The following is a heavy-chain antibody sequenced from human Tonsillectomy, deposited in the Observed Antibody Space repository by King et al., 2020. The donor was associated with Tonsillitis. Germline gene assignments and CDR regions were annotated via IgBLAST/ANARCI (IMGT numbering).Heavy chain of an antibody. J-gene: IGHJ4*02. CDR3: ARDGGHYEIDY. CDR2: MYYDGTTE. CDR1: GFNFRYSG. V-gene: IGHV3-33*01. Sequence: VQLVESGGGVVQPGRSLRLSCAASGFNFRYSGMHWVRRAPGRGREWLAIMYYDGTTEYYSDSVKGRFTISRDNSKNMVYLQMNSLTAEDTAVFYCARDGGHYEIDYWGQGTLVTVSS. D-gene: IGHD2-15*01.